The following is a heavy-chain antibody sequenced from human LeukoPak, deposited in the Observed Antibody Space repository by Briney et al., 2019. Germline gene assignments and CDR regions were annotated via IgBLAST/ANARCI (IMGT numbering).Heavy chain of an antibody. CDR3: ARDQAYCDILTEVVTSFDY. CDR2: IYHSGST. J-gene: IGHJ4*02. CDR1: GGSISSSNW. Sequence: SETLSLTCAVSGGSISSSNWWSWVRQPPGKGLEWIGEIYHSGSTNYNPSLKSRVTISVDKSKNQFSLKLSSVTAADTAVYYCARDQAYCDILTEVVTSFDYWGQGTLVTVSS. D-gene: IGHD3-9*01. V-gene: IGHV4-4*02.